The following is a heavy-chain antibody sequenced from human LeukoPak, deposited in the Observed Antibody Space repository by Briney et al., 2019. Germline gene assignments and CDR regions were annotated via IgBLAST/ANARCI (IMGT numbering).Heavy chain of an antibody. CDR3: VRSVAGQGY. CDR2: IYPNSDTT. CDR1: GYTFSSFD. D-gene: IGHD6-19*01. J-gene: IGHJ4*02. Sequence: ASVKVSCKASGYTFSSFDLNWVRQATGQGLEWMGWIYPNSDTTVSAQKFQRRLTLTRNTSTSTAYMELSSLTSGDTAVYYCVRSVAGQGYWGQGTLVTVSS. V-gene: IGHV1-8*01.